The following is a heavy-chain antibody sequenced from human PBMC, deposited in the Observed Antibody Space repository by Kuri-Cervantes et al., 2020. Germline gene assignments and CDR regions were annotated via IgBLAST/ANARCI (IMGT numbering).Heavy chain of an antibody. Sequence: ASVKVSCKASGYTFTSYGISWVRQAPGQGLEWMGWISAYNGNTNYAQKLQGRVTMTTDTSTSAAYMELRSLRSDDTAVYYCARDHMVRGVIMGWVYMDVWGKGTTVTVSS. CDR3: ARDHMVRGVIMGWVYMDV. CDR2: ISAYNGNT. J-gene: IGHJ6*03. D-gene: IGHD3-10*01. V-gene: IGHV1-18*01. CDR1: GYTFTSYG.